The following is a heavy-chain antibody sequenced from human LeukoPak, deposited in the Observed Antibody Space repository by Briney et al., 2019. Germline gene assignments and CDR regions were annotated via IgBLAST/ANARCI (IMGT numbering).Heavy chain of an antibody. CDR2: INPSGGST. J-gene: IGHJ3*02. Sequence: ASVKVSCKASGYTFTSYYMHWVRQAPGQGLEWMGIINPSGGSTSYAQKFQGRVTMTRDTSTSTVYMELSSLRYEDTAGYYCARVWQQLAPDEAFDIWGQGTMVTVSS. D-gene: IGHD6-13*01. CDR3: ARVWQQLAPDEAFDI. CDR1: GYTFTSYY. V-gene: IGHV1-46*01.